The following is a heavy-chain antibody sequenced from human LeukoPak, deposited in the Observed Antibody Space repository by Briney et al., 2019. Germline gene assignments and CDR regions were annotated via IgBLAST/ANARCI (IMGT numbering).Heavy chain of an antibody. CDR3: ARVPYYDSSGYKSAFDI. D-gene: IGHD3-22*01. CDR2: ICYSGST. J-gene: IGHJ3*02. Sequence: SETLSLTCTVSGGSISSGDYYWSWIRQHPGKGLEWIGYICYSGSTSYNPSLKSRVTKSVDTPKHQFSLKLSSVTAADTAVYYCARVPYYDSSGYKSAFDIWGQGTMVTVSS. CDR1: GGSISSGDYY. V-gene: IGHV4-31*03.